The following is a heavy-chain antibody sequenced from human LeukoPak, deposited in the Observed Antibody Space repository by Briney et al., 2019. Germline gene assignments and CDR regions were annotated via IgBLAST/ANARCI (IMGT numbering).Heavy chain of an antibody. CDR1: GFTFGRHG. Sequence: GRSLRLACAASGFTFGRHGMHWFRQAPGKALEWVAVISFGGNNQFYTDSVKGRFTISRDISKDALLLQMNSLRPEDTALYYCARYSSGWGWDFWGQGALVTVSS. J-gene: IGHJ4*02. CDR3: ARYSSGWGWDF. CDR2: ISFGGNNQ. D-gene: IGHD6-19*01. V-gene: IGHV3-33*01.